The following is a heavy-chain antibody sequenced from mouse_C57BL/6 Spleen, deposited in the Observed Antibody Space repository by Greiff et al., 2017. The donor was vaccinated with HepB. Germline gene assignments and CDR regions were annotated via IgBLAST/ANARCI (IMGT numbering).Heavy chain of an antibody. CDR1: GFTFSDYG. CDR2: ISSGSSTI. V-gene: IGHV5-17*01. Sequence: EVKLMESGGGLVKPGGSLKLSCAASGFTFSDYGMHWVRQAPEKGLEWVAYISSGSSTIHYADTVKGRFTISRDKAKSTLFLQMTSLRSEDTAMYYCAREYFDVWGTGTSVTVSS. J-gene: IGHJ1*03. CDR3: AREYFDV.